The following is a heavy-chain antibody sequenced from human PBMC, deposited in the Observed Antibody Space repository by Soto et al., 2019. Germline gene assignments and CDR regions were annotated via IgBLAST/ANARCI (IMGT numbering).Heavy chain of an antibody. CDR2: ISYDGSNK. J-gene: IGHJ4*02. Sequence: PGGSLRLSCAASGFTFSSYGMHWVRQAPGKGLEWVAVISYDGSNKYYADSVKGRFTISRDNSKNTLYPQMNSLRAEDTAVYYCAKPKGADYDSSGYHFDYWGQGTLVTVSS. CDR3: AKPKGADYDSSGYHFDY. D-gene: IGHD3-22*01. CDR1: GFTFSSYG. V-gene: IGHV3-30*18.